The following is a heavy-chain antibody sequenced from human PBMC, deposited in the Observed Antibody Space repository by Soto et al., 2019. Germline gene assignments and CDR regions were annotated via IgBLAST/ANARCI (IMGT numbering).Heavy chain of an antibody. D-gene: IGHD3-22*01. CDR1: GFTFSNSA. CDR2: ISATGGST. V-gene: IGHV3-23*01. J-gene: IGHJ4*02. Sequence: EVHLLESGGGLVQPGGSLRLSCVASGFTFSNSAINWVRQAPGKGLEWLSTISATGGSTHYADSVKGRFTISRDNSKNTLDLQMNSLRAEDTAIYYCAKDESTAYFDTGNYWGQGTLVTVSS. CDR3: AKDESTAYFDTGNY.